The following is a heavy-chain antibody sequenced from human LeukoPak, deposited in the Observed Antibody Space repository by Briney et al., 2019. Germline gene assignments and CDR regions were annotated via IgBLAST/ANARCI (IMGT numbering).Heavy chain of an antibody. CDR3: ARTDLNYHSSGYYGY. Sequence: GASVKVSCKASGYTFTSYYMRWVRQAPGQGLEWMGIINPSGGSTSYAQKFQGRVTMTRDTSTSTVYMELSSLRSEDTAVYYCARTDLNYHSSGYYGYWGQGTLVTVSS. J-gene: IGHJ4*02. V-gene: IGHV1-46*01. D-gene: IGHD3-22*01. CDR1: GYTFTSYY. CDR2: INPSGGST.